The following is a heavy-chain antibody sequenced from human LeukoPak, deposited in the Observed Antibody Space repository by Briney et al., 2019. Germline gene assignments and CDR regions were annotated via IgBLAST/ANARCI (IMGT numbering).Heavy chain of an antibody. V-gene: IGHV4-59*11. D-gene: IGHD4-17*01. CDR1: GDSFSSHY. CDR3: ARDLITVTKGFDI. CDR2: ISFRGST. Sequence: SETLSLTCTVSGDSFSSHYWTWIRQPPGKVLEWIGYISFRGSTNYNPSLKSRVTISIDTSKNQFSLKLSSVTAADTAVYYCARDLITVTKGFDIWGQGTMVSVSS. J-gene: IGHJ3*02.